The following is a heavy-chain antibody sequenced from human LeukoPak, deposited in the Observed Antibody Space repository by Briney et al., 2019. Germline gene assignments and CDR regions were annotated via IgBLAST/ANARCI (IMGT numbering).Heavy chain of an antibody. CDR2: ISDSGGNT. CDR3: AKGLHSGWFDY. Sequence: PGGSLSLSCAASGFTFSSYAMSWVRQAPGKGLEWVSGISDSGGNTYYADSVKGRFTISRDNSKNTLFLQMNSLRTDDRAMYYCAKGLHSGWFDYWGQGALVTVSS. J-gene: IGHJ4*02. CDR1: GFTFSSYA. D-gene: IGHD6-19*01. V-gene: IGHV3-23*01.